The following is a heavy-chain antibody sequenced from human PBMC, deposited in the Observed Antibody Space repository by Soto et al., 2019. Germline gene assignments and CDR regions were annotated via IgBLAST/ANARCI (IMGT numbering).Heavy chain of an antibody. CDR3: VRGYHDDTSGPK. D-gene: IGHD3-22*01. V-gene: IGHV3-74*01. Sequence: EVQLVESGGGLVQPGGSLRLSCAASGFTFSSHWIHWVRQAPGKGLVWVSRINGDGSVTSYADAVKGRFTTSRDNAKNTLCLQMNSLRAEDTAVYYCVRGYHDDTSGPKWGQGTLVTVSS. CDR1: GFTFSSHW. J-gene: IGHJ4*02. CDR2: INGDGSVT.